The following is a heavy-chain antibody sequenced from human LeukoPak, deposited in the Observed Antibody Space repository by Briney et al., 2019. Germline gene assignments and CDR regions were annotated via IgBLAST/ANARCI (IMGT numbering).Heavy chain of an antibody. Sequence: GGSLRLSCAASGFTFSDYYMSWIRQAPGKGLEWVSYISSSGSTIYYADSVKGRFTISRDNSKNTVYLQMNSLRAEDTAVYYCASGVVLVSALQYWGQGTLVTVS. CDR1: GFTFSDYY. V-gene: IGHV3-11*01. CDR2: ISSSGSTI. D-gene: IGHD2-21*02. J-gene: IGHJ4*02. CDR3: ASGVVLVSALQY.